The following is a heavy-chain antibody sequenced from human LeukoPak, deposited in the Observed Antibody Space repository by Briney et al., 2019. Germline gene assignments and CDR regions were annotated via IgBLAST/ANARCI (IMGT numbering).Heavy chain of an antibody. J-gene: IGHJ4*02. CDR3: ASEEELPDMVRGVLFDY. V-gene: IGHV4-39*07. CDR2: IYYSGST. Sequence: SETLSLTCTVSGGSISSSSYYWGWIRQPPGKGLEWIGSIYYSGSTYYNPSLKSRVTISVDTSKNQFSLKLSSVTAADTAVYYCASEEELPDMVRGVLFDYWGQGTLVTVSS. D-gene: IGHD3-10*01. CDR1: GGSISSSSYY.